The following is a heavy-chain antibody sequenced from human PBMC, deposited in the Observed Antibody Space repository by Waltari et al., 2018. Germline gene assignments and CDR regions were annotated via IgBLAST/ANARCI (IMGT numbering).Heavy chain of an antibody. CDR2: IYSGGSST. J-gene: IGHJ4*02. Sequence: EVQLLESGGGLVQPGGSLRLSCAASGFTFSSYAMSWVRQAPGKGLEWVSVIYSGGSSTYYADSVKGRFTISRDKSKNTLYLQMKSLRAEETAVYYCAKLYSGSYYGGSGDYWGQGTLVTVSS. D-gene: IGHD1-26*01. CDR3: AKLYSGSYYGGSGDY. CDR1: GFTFSSYA. V-gene: IGHV3-23*03.